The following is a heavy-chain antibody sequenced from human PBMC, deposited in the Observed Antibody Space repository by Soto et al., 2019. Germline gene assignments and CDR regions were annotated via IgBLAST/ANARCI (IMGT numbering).Heavy chain of an antibody. CDR3: ARDGNWRLDY. V-gene: IGHV4-39*02. J-gene: IGHJ4*02. Sequence: SXTLSLTCTVSGGSISSSSYYWGWIRQPPGKGLEWIGSIYYSGSTYYNPSLKSRVTISVDTSKNQFSLKLSSVTAADTAVYYCARDGNWRLDYWGQGALVTVSS. CDR2: IYYSGST. D-gene: IGHD1-1*01. CDR1: GGSISSSSYY.